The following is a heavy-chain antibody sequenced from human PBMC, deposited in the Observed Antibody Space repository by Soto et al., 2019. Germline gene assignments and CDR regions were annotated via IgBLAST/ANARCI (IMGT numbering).Heavy chain of an antibody. CDR2: IIPILGIA. J-gene: IGHJ6*03. CDR3: ARAGPADYYYYYMDV. CDR1: GGTFSSYT. V-gene: IGHV1-69*02. D-gene: IGHD6-13*01. Sequence: GASVKVSCKASGGTFSSYTISWVRQAPGQGLEWMGRIIPILGIANYAQKFQGRVTITADKSTSTAYMELSSLRSEDTAVYYCARAGPADYYYYYMDVWGKGTTVTVSS.